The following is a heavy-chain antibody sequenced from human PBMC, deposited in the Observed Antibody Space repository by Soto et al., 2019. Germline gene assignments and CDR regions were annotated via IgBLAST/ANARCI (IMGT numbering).Heavy chain of an antibody. CDR1: GFTFSSYW. CDR3: ARGDGDYQDGNGYLGRH. CDR2: IKSDGSGA. D-gene: IGHD3-22*01. Sequence: EVQLVESGGDLVQPGGSLRLSCAASGFTFSSYWMHWVRQAPGKGLVWVSRIKSDGSGAIYADSVKGRFTVSRDNAKNTXFLLMNSLSTEDTAVYYCARGDGDYQDGNGYLGRHGGQGTRVTVSS. V-gene: IGHV3-74*01. J-gene: IGHJ4*02.